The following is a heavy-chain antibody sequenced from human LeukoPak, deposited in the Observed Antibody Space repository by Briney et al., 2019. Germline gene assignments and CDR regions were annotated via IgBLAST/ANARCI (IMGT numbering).Heavy chain of an antibody. CDR3: ARSGRWLQLLDY. Sequence: NPSETLSLTCTVSGGSIINFYWSWIRQPPGKGLEWIGEINHSGSTNYNPSLKSRVTISVDTSKNQFSLKLSSVTAADTAVYYCARSGRWLQLLDYWGQGTLVTVSS. J-gene: IGHJ4*02. CDR2: INHSGST. D-gene: IGHD5-24*01. V-gene: IGHV4-34*01. CDR1: GGSIINFY.